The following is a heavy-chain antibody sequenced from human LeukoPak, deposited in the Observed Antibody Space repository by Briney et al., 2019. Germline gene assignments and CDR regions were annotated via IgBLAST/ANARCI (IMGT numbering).Heavy chain of an antibody. V-gene: IGHV3-30*04. CDR3: ASAHCSGGSCYDDY. CDR2: ISYDGSNK. J-gene: IGHJ4*02. CDR1: GFTFSSYA. D-gene: IGHD2-15*01. Sequence: GGSLRLSCAASGFTFSSYAMHWVRPAPGKGLERVAVISYDGSNKYYADSVKGRFTISRDNSKNTLYLQMNSLRAEDTAVYYCASAHCSGGSCYDDYWGQGTLFTVSS.